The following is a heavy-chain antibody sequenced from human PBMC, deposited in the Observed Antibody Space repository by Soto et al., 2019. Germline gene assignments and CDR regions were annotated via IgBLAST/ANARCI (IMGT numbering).Heavy chain of an antibody. J-gene: IGHJ4*02. CDR1: GFSISSDA. D-gene: IGHD2-21*02. CDR2: ISGSGANT. Sequence: GESLKISCAASGFSISSDAMSWVRQAPGKGLEWVSGISGSGANTNYADSVKGRFAISIDNSKNTLYLQMSSLRAEDTAVYYCAKRQSGNFGPFDSWGQGTLVTVSS. CDR3: AKRQSGNFGPFDS. V-gene: IGHV3-23*01.